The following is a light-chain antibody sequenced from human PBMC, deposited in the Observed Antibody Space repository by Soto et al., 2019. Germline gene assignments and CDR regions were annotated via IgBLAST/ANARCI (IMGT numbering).Light chain of an antibody. CDR3: SSYTRTTTFVV. V-gene: IGLV2-14*01. J-gene: IGLJ3*02. CDR1: SRDVGGYNY. Sequence: QSVLTQPASVSGSLGQSITISYTGTSRDVGGYNYVSWYQHHPGKAPKLIIYQVYSRPSGVSNRFSGSKFGNTASLSISGLQADDEADYYCSSYTRTTTFVVFGGGTQLTVL. CDR2: QVY.